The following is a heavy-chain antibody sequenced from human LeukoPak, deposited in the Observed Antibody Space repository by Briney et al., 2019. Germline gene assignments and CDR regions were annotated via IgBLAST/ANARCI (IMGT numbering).Heavy chain of an antibody. D-gene: IGHD1-1*01. CDR3: ARGGAVLGTKYNWFDP. CDR2: INPNSGGT. CDR1: GYTFTGHY. V-gene: IGHV1-2*06. Sequence: PGASVKVSCTASGYTFTGHYMHWVRQAPGQGLEWVGRINPNSGGTNYAQKFQGRVTMTRATSISTGYMDLSRLRSDDTAVYYCARGGAVLGTKYNWFDPWGQGTLVTVSS. J-gene: IGHJ5*02.